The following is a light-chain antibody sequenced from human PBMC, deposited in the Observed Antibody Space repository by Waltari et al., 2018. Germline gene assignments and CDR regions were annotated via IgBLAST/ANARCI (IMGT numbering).Light chain of an antibody. CDR3: CSYANSKWV. CDR2: GVY. Sequence: QSVLTQPRSVSGSPGQSVAISCTGTSSDVGGYDYVSWYQQYPGKAPKVMIYGVYTRPSGVPDRFSGSKSGNTASLSSSGLQAEDEADYYCCSYANSKWVFGGGTKLTVL. V-gene: IGLV2-11*01. CDR1: SSDVGGYDY. J-gene: IGLJ3*02.